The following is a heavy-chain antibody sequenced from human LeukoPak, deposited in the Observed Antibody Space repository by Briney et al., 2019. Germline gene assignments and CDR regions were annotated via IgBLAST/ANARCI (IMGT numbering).Heavy chain of an antibody. CDR1: GYTFSGYY. J-gene: IGHJ4*02. CDR2: INPSNGDT. D-gene: IGHD6-19*01. CDR3: ARVGSSGWYVHPTLDY. Sequence: RASVKVSCKASGYTFSGYYIHWVRQAPGQGLEWMAWINPSNGDTNYAQKFQGRVTMTRDTSISTAYMELTRLISDDTAVYYCARVGSSGWYVHPTLDYWGQGTQVTVSS. V-gene: IGHV1-2*02.